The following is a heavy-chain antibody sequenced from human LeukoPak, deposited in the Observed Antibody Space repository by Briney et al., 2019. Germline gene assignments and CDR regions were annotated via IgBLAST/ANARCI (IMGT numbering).Heavy chain of an antibody. Sequence: GRSLRLSCAASGFTFSSYGMHWVRQAPGKGLEGVAVISYDGSNKYYADSVKGRFTISRDNSYNTLYLQMNSLRAEDTAVYYCEAYGDNSDYWGQGTLVTVSS. CDR3: EAYGDNSDY. V-gene: IGHV3-30*03. CDR2: ISYDGSNK. D-gene: IGHD4-23*01. J-gene: IGHJ4*02. CDR1: GFTFSSYG.